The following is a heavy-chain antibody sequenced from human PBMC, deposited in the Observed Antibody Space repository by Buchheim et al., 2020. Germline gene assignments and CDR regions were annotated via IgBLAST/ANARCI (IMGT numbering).Heavy chain of an antibody. CDR1: GGSFSGYY. V-gene: IGHV4-34*01. Sequence: QVQLQQWGAGLLKPSETLSLTCAVYGGSFSGYYWSWIRQPPGKGLEWIGEINHSGSPNYNPSLKSRVTISVDTSKNQLSLKLSSVTAADTAVYYCARVLQGWGSGDYWGQGTL. D-gene: IGHD7-27*01. CDR3: ARVLQGWGSGDY. J-gene: IGHJ4*02. CDR2: INHSGSP.